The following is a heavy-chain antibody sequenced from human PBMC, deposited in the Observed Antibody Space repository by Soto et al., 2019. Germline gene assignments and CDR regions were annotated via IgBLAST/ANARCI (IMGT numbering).Heavy chain of an antibody. Sequence: QVQLVQSGAEVKTPGSSVKVSCKASGGTFSSYSINWVRQAPGQGLEWMGRLIPMFGTTDYAQRLQGRVTFTADEYTSTASMEVTNLTSEDTAVYYCARAVVLTFTRFYDMDVWGQGTTVTVSS. V-gene: IGHV1-69*18. CDR3: ARAVVLTFTRFYDMDV. CDR1: GGTFSSYS. CDR2: LIPMFGTT. J-gene: IGHJ6*02. D-gene: IGHD3-9*01.